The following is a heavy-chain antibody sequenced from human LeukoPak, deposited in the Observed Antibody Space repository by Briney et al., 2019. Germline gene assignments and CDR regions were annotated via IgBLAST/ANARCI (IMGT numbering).Heavy chain of an antibody. CDR2: ISSSGSTI. Sequence: GGSLRLSCAASGFTFSDYYMSWIRQAPGKGLEWVSYISSSGSTIYYADSVKGRFTISRDNSKNTLYLQMNSLRAEDTAVYYCARETDSSSIDYYYYGMDVWGQGTTVTVSS. CDR1: GFTFSDYY. V-gene: IGHV3-11*04. J-gene: IGHJ6*02. D-gene: IGHD6-6*01. CDR3: ARETDSSSIDYYYYGMDV.